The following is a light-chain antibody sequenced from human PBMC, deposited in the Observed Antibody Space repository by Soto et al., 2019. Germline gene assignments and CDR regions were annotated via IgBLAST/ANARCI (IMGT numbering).Light chain of an antibody. CDR2: AAP. V-gene: IGKV1-6*01. Sequence: IQMTQSPSSLSASVGDRVTLTCRASQGIRSALAWYQQKPGQAPKVVIYAAPILQSGVPPRFSGSGSGADFTLTISSLQPEDFATYYCVQDYNYPITFGQGTRLDIK. CDR1: QGIRSA. CDR3: VQDYNYPIT. J-gene: IGKJ5*01.